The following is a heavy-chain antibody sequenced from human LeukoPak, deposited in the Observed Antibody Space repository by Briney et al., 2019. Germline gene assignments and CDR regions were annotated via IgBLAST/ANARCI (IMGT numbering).Heavy chain of an antibody. J-gene: IGHJ4*02. CDR2: INHSGST. V-gene: IGHV4-34*01. Sequence: SETLSLTCAVYGGSFSGYYWSWIRQPPGKGLEWIGEINHSGSTNYNPSLKSRVTISVDTSKDQFSLKLSSVTAADTAVYYCARTGPMVRGVIPDYWGQGTLVTVSS. CDR3: ARTGPMVRGVIPDY. CDR1: GGSFSGYY. D-gene: IGHD3-10*01.